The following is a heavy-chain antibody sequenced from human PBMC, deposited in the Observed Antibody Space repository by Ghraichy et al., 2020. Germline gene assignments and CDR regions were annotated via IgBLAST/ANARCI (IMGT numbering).Heavy chain of an antibody. V-gene: IGHV3-7*03. D-gene: IGHD4-17*01. CDR2: IKEDGTER. CDR3: AREPLGDGDFFDY. J-gene: IGHJ4*02. Sequence: GGSLRLSCAASGFAFPNYYISWVRQAPGKGLEWVANIKEDGTERQYLDSVRGRFTISRDNAKRSVSLQMNSLRVEDTAVYYCAREPLGDGDFFDYWGLGTVVTVSS. CDR1: GFAFPNYY.